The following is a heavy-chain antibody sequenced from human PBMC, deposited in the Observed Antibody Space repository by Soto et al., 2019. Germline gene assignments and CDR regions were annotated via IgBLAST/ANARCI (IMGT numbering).Heavy chain of an antibody. J-gene: IGHJ4*02. CDR3: ARQRRDFDY. CDR1: GGSISYYY. Sequence: KTSETLSLTCTVSGGSISYYYWSWIRQPPGKGLQWIGYIYSSGSTNYNPSLKSRVTISVDTSKNQFSLNLSSVTAADTAVYYCARQRRDFDYWGQGSLVTVSS. CDR2: IYSSGST. V-gene: IGHV4-59*08.